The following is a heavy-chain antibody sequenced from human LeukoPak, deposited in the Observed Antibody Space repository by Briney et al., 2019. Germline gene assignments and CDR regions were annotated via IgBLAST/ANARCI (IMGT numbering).Heavy chain of an antibody. CDR1: GFTFSSYG. CDR2: ISGSGGST. D-gene: IGHD3-10*01. V-gene: IGHV3-23*01. J-gene: IGHJ3*02. Sequence: AGRSLRLSCAASGFTFSSYGMHWVRQAPGKGLEWVSAISGSGGSTYYADSVKGRFTISRDNSKNTLYLQMNSLRAEDTAVYYCALPPRVTMVRGADDAFDIWGQGTMVTVSS. CDR3: ALPPRVTMVRGADDAFDI.